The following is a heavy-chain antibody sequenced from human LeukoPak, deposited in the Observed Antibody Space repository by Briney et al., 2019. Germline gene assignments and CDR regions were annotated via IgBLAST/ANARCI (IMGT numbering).Heavy chain of an antibody. Sequence: SETLSLTCTVSGGSISSSSYYWGWIRQPPGKGLEWIGSIYYSGSTYYNPSLKSRVTISVDTSKNQFSLKLSSVTAADTAVYYCARRGVVVPAAIDHWGQGTLVTVSS. J-gene: IGHJ4*02. V-gene: IGHV4-39*01. CDR2: IYYSGST. D-gene: IGHD2-2*01. CDR1: GGSISSSSYY. CDR3: ARRGVVVPAAIDH.